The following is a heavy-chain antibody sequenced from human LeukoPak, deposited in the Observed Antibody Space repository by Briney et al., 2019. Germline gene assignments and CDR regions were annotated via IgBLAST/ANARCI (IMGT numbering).Heavy chain of an antibody. Sequence: PSETPSLTCSVSGGSISTSSYYWGWIRQPPGVGLEWIGTIHYSGSTNYSPSLKSRVTMSIDTSKNQFSLRLSSVTAADTAVYYCAKHESLIAFDVWGQGTMVTVSS. J-gene: IGHJ3*01. V-gene: IGHV4-39*01. CDR3: AKHESLIAFDV. CDR2: IHYSGST. CDR1: GGSISTSSYY.